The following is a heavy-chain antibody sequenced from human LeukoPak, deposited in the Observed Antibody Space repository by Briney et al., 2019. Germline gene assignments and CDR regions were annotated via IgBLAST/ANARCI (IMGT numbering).Heavy chain of an antibody. CDR1: GFTFSSYW. CDR2: ISYDGSNK. CDR3: AKEHYYYGMDV. V-gene: IGHV3-30*18. J-gene: IGHJ6*02. Sequence: PGGSLRLSCAASGFTFSSYWMSWVRQAPGKGLEWVAVISYDGSNKYYADSVKGRFAISRDNSKNTLYLQMNSLRAEDTAVYYCAKEHYYYGMDVWGQGTTVTVSS.